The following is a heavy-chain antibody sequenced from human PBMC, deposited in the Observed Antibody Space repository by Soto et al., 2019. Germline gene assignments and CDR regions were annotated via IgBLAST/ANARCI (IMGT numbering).Heavy chain of an antibody. V-gene: IGHV3-30-3*01. CDR2: ISYDGSNK. Sequence: GGSLRRCCAASGFTFSSYAMHWVRQAPGKGLEWVAVISYDGSNKYYADSVKGRFTISRDNSKNTLYLQMNSLRAEDTAVYYCARADLGYSYGSQTAYWGQGTLVTVSS. D-gene: IGHD5-18*01. CDR1: GFTFSSYA. CDR3: ARADLGYSYGSQTAY. J-gene: IGHJ4*02.